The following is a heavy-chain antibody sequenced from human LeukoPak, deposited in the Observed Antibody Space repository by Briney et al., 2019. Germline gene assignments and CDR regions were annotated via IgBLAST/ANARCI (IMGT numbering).Heavy chain of an antibody. D-gene: IGHD4-17*01. CDR1: GFTFSTYT. Sequence: GGSLRLSCAASGFTFSTYTMNWVRQAPGKGLEWVSRISGDGSSRTYADSVKGRFTVARDNAKSTLYLQMSSLRAEDTALYFCARDVGPGDYSSDFFDSWGPGTLVAVSS. J-gene: IGHJ4*02. V-gene: IGHV3-74*03. CDR3: ARDVGPGDYSSDFFDS. CDR2: ISGDGSSR.